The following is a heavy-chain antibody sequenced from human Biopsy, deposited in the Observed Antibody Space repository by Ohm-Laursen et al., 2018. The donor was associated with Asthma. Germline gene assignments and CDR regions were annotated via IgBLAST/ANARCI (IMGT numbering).Heavy chain of an antibody. J-gene: IGHJ4*02. D-gene: IGHD3-22*01. CDR3: AKVRSDWVITESFDY. V-gene: IGHV3-9*01. Sequence: SLRLSCAASGFKFDGYTMHWVRQAPGKGLEWVSGISWNSATIGYADSVEGRFTISRDNAKNSVFLHMDSLRPEDTAFYYCAKVRSDWVITESFDYWGQGVLVTVSS. CDR1: GFKFDGYT. CDR2: ISWNSATI.